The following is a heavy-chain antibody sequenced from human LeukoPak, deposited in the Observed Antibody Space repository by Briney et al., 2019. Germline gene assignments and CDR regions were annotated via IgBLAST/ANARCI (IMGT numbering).Heavy chain of an antibody. CDR3: ARLVPTRGAKSFDY. CDR2: ISAYNGNT. Sequence: ASVKVSCKASGYTFTSYGISWVRQAPGQGLEWMGWISAYNGNTNYAQKLQGRVTMTTDTSTSTAYMELRSLRSDDTAVYYCARLVPTRGAKSFDYWGQGTLVTVSS. CDR1: GYTFTSYG. D-gene: IGHD2-8*02. J-gene: IGHJ4*02. V-gene: IGHV1-18*01.